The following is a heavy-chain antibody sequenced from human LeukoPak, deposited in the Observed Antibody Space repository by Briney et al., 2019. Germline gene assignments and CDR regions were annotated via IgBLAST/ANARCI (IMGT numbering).Heavy chain of an antibody. CDR1: GYTFTNFD. CDR3: AREVTGYDY. J-gene: IGHJ4*02. D-gene: IGHD3-9*01. V-gene: IGHV1-8*03. CDR2: VNPNSGNT. Sequence: ASVKVSCKASGYTFTNFDINWVRQATGQGLEWMGWVNPNSGNTGYAQKFQGRVTITRNTSISTAYMELTSLGSEDTAVYYCAREVTGYDYWGQGTLVTVSS.